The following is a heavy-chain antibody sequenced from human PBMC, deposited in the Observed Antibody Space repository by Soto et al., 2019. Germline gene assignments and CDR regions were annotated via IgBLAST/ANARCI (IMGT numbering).Heavy chain of an antibody. Sequence: LRLSCAASGFTFSSYAMSWVRQAPGKGLEWVSVISGSSGTTYHADSVKGRFTISRDNSKNTLYLQMNSLRAEDTAVYYCAKSDTDYWYFDLWGRGTLVTVSS. CDR1: GFTFSSYA. D-gene: IGHD5-18*01. CDR3: AKSDTDYWYFDL. J-gene: IGHJ2*01. CDR2: ISGSSGTT. V-gene: IGHV3-23*01.